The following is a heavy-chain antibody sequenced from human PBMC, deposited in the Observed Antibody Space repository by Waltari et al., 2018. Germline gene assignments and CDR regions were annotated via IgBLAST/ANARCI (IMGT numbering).Heavy chain of an antibody. D-gene: IGHD5-12*01. CDR1: DDSFSKYY. CDR3: AREYSSFEPIFDY. V-gene: IGHV4-34*02. Sequence: QVQLQQWGAGLLKPSETLSVTCEVFDDSFSKYYWCWFRQSPGKGLEWIGEINRSGSTNYNPSLKGRVTISLDMSKKQVSLRVTSVTAADTAVYYCAREYSSFEPIFDYWGRGTLVTVSS. CDR2: INRSGST. J-gene: IGHJ4*02.